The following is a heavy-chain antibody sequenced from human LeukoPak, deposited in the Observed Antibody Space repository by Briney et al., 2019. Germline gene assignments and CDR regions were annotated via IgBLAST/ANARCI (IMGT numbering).Heavy chain of an antibody. CDR1: GGSISSYY. D-gene: IGHD6-25*01. J-gene: IGHJ4*02. Sequence: PSETLSLTCTVSGGSISSYYCSWIRQPPGKGLEWIGYIYYSGSTNYNPSLNSRVTISVDTSKNQFSLKLSSVTAADTAVYYCARDDGASGFDYWGQRTLVTVSS. CDR2: IYYSGST. CDR3: ARDDGASGFDY. V-gene: IGHV4-59*01.